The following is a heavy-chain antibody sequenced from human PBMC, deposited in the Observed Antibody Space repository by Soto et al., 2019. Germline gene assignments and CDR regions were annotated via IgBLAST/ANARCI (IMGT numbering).Heavy chain of an antibody. CDR1: GGSFRGYY. CDR2: INHSGST. V-gene: IGHV4-34*01. D-gene: IGHD3-22*01. J-gene: IGHJ4*02. Sequence: QVQLQQWGAGLLKPSETLSLTCAVYGGSFRGYYWSWIRQPPGKGMEWIGEINHSGSTNYNPSLKSRVTISVDTSKHQFSLKLSSVTAADTAVYYCARDYYDSSGRPTIDYWGQGTLVTVSS. CDR3: ARDYYDSSGRPTIDY.